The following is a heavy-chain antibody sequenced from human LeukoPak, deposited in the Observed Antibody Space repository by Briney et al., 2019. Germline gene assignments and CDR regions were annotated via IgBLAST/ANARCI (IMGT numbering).Heavy chain of an antibody. Sequence: PSETLSLTCTVSGGSISSSSYYWGWIRQPPGKGLEWIGSIYYSGSTHYNPSLKSRVTISVDTSKNQFSLKLSSVTAADTAVYYCARDRGPGEDWFDPWGQGTLVTVSS. CDR1: GGSISSSSYY. D-gene: IGHD3-10*01. J-gene: IGHJ5*02. V-gene: IGHV4-39*07. CDR2: IYYSGST. CDR3: ARDRGPGEDWFDP.